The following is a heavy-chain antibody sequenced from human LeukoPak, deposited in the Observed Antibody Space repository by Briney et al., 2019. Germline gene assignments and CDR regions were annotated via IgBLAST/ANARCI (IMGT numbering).Heavy chain of an antibody. CDR2: ISAYNGDT. CDR1: GYTFISYG. Sequence: ASVKVSCKASGYTFISYGVTWVRQAPGQGLEWIGWISAYNGDTNYAQKFQERVTMTTDTSTSTAYMVLRSLRSDDTAVYYCASLASLYRDGPSSGDYWGQGTLVTVSS. V-gene: IGHV1-18*01. D-gene: IGHD5-24*01. J-gene: IGHJ4*02. CDR3: ASLASLYRDGPSSGDY.